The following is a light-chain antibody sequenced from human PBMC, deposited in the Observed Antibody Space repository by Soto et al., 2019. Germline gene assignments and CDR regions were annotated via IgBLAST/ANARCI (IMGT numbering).Light chain of an antibody. J-gene: IGKJ2*01. CDR3: QQYYSTPQT. CDR1: QSVLYSSNNKNY. V-gene: IGKV4-1*01. CDR2: WAS. Sequence: DIVMTQSPDSLAVSLGERATINCKSSQSVLYSSNNKNYLAWYQQKPGQPPKLLIYWASTRESVLPDRFSGSRSGTEFTLTISSLQAEDVAVYYCQQYYSTPQTFGQGTKLEIE.